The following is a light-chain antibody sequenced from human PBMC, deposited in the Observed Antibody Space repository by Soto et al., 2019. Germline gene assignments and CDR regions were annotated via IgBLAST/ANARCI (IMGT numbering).Light chain of an antibody. CDR2: DAS. J-gene: IGKJ1*01. CDR3: QQYGSSGT. V-gene: IGKV3-11*01. Sequence: IVLPKYPATLSFSPGERATLSCRASQSVSSYLAWYQQKPGQAPRLLIYDASNRATGIPARFSGSGSGTDFTLTISSLEPEDFAVYYCQQYGSSGTFGQGTKVDI. CDR1: QSVSSY.